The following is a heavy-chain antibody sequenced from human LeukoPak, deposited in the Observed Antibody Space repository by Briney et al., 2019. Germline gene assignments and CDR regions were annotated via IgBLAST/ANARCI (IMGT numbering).Heavy chain of an antibody. V-gene: IGHV3-7*01. Sequence: GGSLRLSCVASGFTFSSHWMSWVRQAPGKGLEWVANIKQDGSDKYSLDSVNGRFTISRDNAKNSPYLQMNSLGTEDTGVYYCARVQSVAFDLWGQGTMVTVSS. CDR2: IKQDGSDK. CDR1: GFTFSSHW. CDR3: ARVQSVAFDL. J-gene: IGHJ3*01.